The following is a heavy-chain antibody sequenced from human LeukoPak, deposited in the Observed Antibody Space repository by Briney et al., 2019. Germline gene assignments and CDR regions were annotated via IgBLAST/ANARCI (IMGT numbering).Heavy chain of an antibody. V-gene: IGHV3-9*01. CDR1: GFTFSSYS. D-gene: IGHD6-19*01. J-gene: IGHJ4*02. Sequence: PGGSLRLSCAASGFTFSSYSMNWVRQAPGKGLEWVSGISWNSGSIGYADSVKGRFTISRDNAKNSLYLQMNSLRAEDTALYYCAKGEAGTVGYFDYWGQGTLVTVSS. CDR2: ISWNSGSI. CDR3: AKGEAGTVGYFDY.